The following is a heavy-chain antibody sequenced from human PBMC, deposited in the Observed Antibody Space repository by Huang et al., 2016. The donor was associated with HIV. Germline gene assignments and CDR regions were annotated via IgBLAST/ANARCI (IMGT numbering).Heavy chain of an antibody. V-gene: IGHV1-69*13. CDR2: SIPMVGTP. J-gene: IGHJ4*02. D-gene: IGHD4-17*01. CDR3: ARGQLGSYGDYDVLY. CDR1: GGTFSKYA. Sequence: QVQLVQSGAEVKTPGSSVKVSCKASGGTFSKYAISGVRQAPGQGLEWKGGSIPMVGTPNYARKFQGRVTITADDSTSTTYVEVSSLRSEDTALYYCARGQLGSYGDYDVLYWGQGTLVTVSS.